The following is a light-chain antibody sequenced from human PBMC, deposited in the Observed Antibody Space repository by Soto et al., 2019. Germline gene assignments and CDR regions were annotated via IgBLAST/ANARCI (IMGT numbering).Light chain of an antibody. V-gene: IGKV4-1*01. J-gene: IGKJ2*01. Sequence: DIVMTQSPDSLAVSLGERATINGKSSQSDLYSSNNKNYLAWYQQRPGQPPKLLIYWASTRESGVPDRFSGSGSGTDFTLNITSLQAEDVAVYYCQQYESTPPTFGQGTKLEIK. CDR2: WAS. CDR3: QQYESTPPT. CDR1: QSDLYSSNNKNY.